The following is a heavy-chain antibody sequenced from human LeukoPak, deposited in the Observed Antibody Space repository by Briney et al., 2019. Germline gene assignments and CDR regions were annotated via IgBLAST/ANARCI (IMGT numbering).Heavy chain of an antibody. D-gene: IGHD6-19*01. V-gene: IGHV3-30-3*01. CDR3: ARTYSSGRHFDY. Sequence: RGSLRLSCAASGFTFSSYAMHWVRQAPGKGLEWVAVISYDGSNKYYADSVKGRFTISRDNSKNTLYLQMNSLRAEDTAVYYCARTYSSGRHFDYWGQGTLVTVSS. CDR1: GFTFSSYA. CDR2: ISYDGSNK. J-gene: IGHJ4*02.